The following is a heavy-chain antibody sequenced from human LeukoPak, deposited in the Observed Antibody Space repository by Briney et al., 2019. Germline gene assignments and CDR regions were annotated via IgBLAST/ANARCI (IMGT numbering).Heavy chain of an antibody. V-gene: IGHV3-7*05. Sequence: PGGSLRLSCAASGFTFSRYWMSWVRQAPGKGLEWVANTKQDGNEKNYVDSVKGRFTISRDNAKNSLYLQMNSLRAEDTAVYYCASTFGLGAFWGQGTLVTVSS. D-gene: IGHD3/OR15-3a*01. CDR3: ASTFGLGAF. CDR1: GFTFSRYW. J-gene: IGHJ4*02. CDR2: TKQDGNEK.